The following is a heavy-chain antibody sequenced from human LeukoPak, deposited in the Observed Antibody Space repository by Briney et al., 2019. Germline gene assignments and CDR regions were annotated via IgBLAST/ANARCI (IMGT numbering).Heavy chain of an antibody. CDR3: ARGYYGSGSYFTY. CDR2: INPNSGGT. CDR1: GYTFTGYY. D-gene: IGHD3-10*01. V-gene: IGHV1-2*02. Sequence: ASVKVSCKASGYTFTGYYTHWVRQAPGQGLEWMGWINPNSGGTNYAQKFQGRVTMTRDTSISTAYMELSRLRSDDTAVYYCARGYYGSGSYFTYWGQGTLVTVSS. J-gene: IGHJ4*02.